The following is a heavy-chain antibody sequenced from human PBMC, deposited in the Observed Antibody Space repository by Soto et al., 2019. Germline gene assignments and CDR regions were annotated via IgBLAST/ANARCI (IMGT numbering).Heavy chain of an antibody. Sequence: QLQLQESGPALVRPSETLSLNCVVSGGSTSSSIHYWGWIRQPPGEGLEWIGSMSHSGSTHYSPSLRSGVNISGDKSKAQFSLPLATVTPAGWAVYFCARHMDYNILTGYFDWGQGTLVTVAS. V-gene: IGHV4-39*01. CDR1: GGSTSSSIHY. CDR3: ARHMDYNILTGYFD. D-gene: IGHD3-9*01. CDR2: MSHSGST. J-gene: IGHJ4*02.